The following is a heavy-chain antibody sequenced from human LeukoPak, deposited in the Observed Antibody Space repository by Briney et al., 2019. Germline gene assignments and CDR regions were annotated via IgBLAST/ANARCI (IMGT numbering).Heavy chain of an antibody. CDR1: GGSISSGGYY. CDR2: IYTSGST. V-gene: IGHV4-61*02. Sequence: PSETLSLTCTVSGGSISSGGYYWSWIRQPAGKGLEWIGRIYTSGSTNYNPSLKSRVTISVDTSKNQFSLKLSSVTAADTAVYYCARVAHYYYMDVWGKGTTVTVSS. J-gene: IGHJ6*03. CDR3: ARVAHYYYMDV.